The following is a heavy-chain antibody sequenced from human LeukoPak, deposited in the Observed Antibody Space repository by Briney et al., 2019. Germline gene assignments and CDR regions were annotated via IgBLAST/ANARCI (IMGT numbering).Heavy chain of an antibody. CDR3: ARELGPVYYDILTGYYMDY. CDR1: GFTFSSYS. CDR2: ISSSSSYI. J-gene: IGHJ4*02. V-gene: IGHV3-21*01. Sequence: GGSLRLSCAASGFTFSSYSMNWVRQAPGKGLEWVSSISSSSSYIYYADSVKGRFTISRDIAKNSLYLQMNGLRAEDTAVYYCARELGPVYYDILTGYYMDYWGQGTLVTVSS. D-gene: IGHD3-9*01.